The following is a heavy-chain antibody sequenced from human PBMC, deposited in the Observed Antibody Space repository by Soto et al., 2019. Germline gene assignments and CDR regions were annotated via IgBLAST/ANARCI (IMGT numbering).Heavy chain of an antibody. J-gene: IGHJ3*02. Sequence: SETLSLTCAVYGGSFSGYYWSWIRQPPGKGLEWIGEINHSGSTNYNPSLKSRVTISVDTSKNQFSLKLSSVTAADTAVYYCAREDKEGAFDIWGQGTMVTVSS. V-gene: IGHV4-34*01. CDR2: INHSGST. CDR3: AREDKEGAFDI. CDR1: GGSFSGYY. D-gene: IGHD2-15*01.